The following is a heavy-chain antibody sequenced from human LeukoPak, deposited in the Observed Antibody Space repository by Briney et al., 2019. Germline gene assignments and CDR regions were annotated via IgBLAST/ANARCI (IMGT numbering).Heavy chain of an antibody. CDR3: ARALTTLTYEGY. V-gene: IGHV3-21*01. J-gene: IGHJ4*02. CDR1: GFTFINFG. CDR2: ISGSNSYI. Sequence: GGSLRLSCAASGFTFINFGMHWIRQAPGKGLEWVSSISGSNSYIFYADSVKGRFTVSRDNAKDSLYLQMNSLRAEDTAVYYCARALTTLTYEGYWGQGTLVTVSS. D-gene: IGHD1-1*01.